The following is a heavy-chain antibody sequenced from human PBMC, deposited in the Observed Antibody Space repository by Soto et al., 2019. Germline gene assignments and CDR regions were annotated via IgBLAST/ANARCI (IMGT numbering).Heavy chain of an antibody. D-gene: IGHD3-10*01. CDR2: IYYSGST. CDR1: GGSISSSSYY. V-gene: IGHV4-39*01. Sequence: SETLSLTCTVSGGSISSSSYYWGWIRQPPGKGLEWIGSIYYSGSTYDNPALKSRVTLCVDTSKNQFSLKLRFVTAADAAVYYCGRPMGNNYYGIYGWGQPRTVT. J-gene: IGHJ6*01. CDR3: GRPMGNNYYGIYG.